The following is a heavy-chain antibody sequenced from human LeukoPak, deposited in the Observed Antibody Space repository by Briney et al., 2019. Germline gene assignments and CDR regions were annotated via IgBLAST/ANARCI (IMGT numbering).Heavy chain of an antibody. Sequence: ASVKVSCKASGYTFTGYYMHWVRQAPGQGLEWMGWINPNSGGTNYAQKFQGRVTMTRDTSISTAYMELSRLRSDDTAVYYCAREGIAAAGIYAFDIWGQGTMVTVSS. CDR3: AREGIAAAGIYAFDI. CDR2: INPNSGGT. CDR1: GYTFTGYY. J-gene: IGHJ3*02. V-gene: IGHV1-2*02. D-gene: IGHD6-13*01.